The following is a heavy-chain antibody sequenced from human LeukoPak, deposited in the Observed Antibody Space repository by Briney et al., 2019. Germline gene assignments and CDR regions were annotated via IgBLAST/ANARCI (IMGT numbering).Heavy chain of an antibody. J-gene: IGHJ2*01. CDR3: AGVRVRGFFLTPAGYFPL. V-gene: IGHV4-59*01. Sequence: SETLSLTCTVSGGSISSYYCNWIRQSPGRGLEWIGYSYYSGSTSYNPSLKSRVTISVDTSKNQFSLKLTSVTAADTAVYFCAGVRVRGFFLTPAGYFPLGGRGTLVTV. CDR2: SYYSGST. D-gene: IGHD3-10*01. CDR1: GGSISSYY.